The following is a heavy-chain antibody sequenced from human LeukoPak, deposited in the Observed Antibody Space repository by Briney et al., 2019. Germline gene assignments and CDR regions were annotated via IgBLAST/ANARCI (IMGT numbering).Heavy chain of an antibody. D-gene: IGHD5-18*01. CDR1: GGTFSSYA. Sequence: SVKVSCKASGGTFSSYAISWVRQAPGQGLEWMGGIIPIFGTANYAQEFQGRVTITTDESTSTAYMELSSLRSEDTAVYYCASLYGYSYGYFDYWGQGTLVTVSS. J-gene: IGHJ4*02. V-gene: IGHV1-69*05. CDR2: IIPIFGTA. CDR3: ASLYGYSYGYFDY.